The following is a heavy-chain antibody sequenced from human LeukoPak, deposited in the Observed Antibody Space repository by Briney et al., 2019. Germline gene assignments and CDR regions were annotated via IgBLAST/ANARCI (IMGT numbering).Heavy chain of an antibody. CDR3: ARDAAGIVATIWGYYYYYMDV. CDR1: GGTFSSYA. V-gene: IGHV1-69*06. CDR2: IIPIFGTA. Sequence: SVKVSCKASGGTFSSYAISWVRQAPGQGLEWMGGIIPIFGTANYAQKFQGRVTVTADKSTSTAYMELSSLRSEDTAVYYCARDAAGIVATIWGYYYYYMDVWGKGTTVTVSS. D-gene: IGHD5-12*01. J-gene: IGHJ6*03.